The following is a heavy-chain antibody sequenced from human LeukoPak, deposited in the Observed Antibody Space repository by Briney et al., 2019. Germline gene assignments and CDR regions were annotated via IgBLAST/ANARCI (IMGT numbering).Heavy chain of an antibody. CDR3: AREVRAAYGDYADY. CDR2: IYTSGST. D-gene: IGHD4-17*01. V-gene: IGHV4-4*07. CDR1: GGSISSYY. J-gene: IGHJ4*02. Sequence: SGSLSLTCTVSGGSISSYYWSWIRQAAGKGQEWIARIYTSGSTIYNPSLKSRVTISVDKSKNQFSLELSTVTAADAAVYYCAREVRAAYGDYADYWGQGTLVTVCS.